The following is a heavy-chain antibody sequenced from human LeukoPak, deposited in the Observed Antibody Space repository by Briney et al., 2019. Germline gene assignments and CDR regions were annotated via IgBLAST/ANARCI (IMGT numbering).Heavy chain of an antibody. V-gene: IGHV1-2*02. Sequence: ASVKVSCKASGYTFTGYYIHWVRQAPGQGLECVGWINPNSGGTNYAQKFQGRVTMTRDTSISTAYMELSRLRSDDTAVYCCARGGSGSYFSWLDPWGQGTLVTVSS. CDR3: ARGGSGSYFSWLDP. CDR2: INPNSGGT. J-gene: IGHJ5*02. CDR1: GYTFTGYY. D-gene: IGHD3-10*01.